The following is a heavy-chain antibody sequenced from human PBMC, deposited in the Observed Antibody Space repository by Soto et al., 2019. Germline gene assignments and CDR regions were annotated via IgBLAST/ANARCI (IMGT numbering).Heavy chain of an antibody. CDR1: GFSVTNNY. D-gene: IGHD2-2*01. CDR2: IDIGGNT. Sequence: EVQVVESGGGLVQPGGSLRLSCAASGFSVTNNYMNWVRQAPGKGLEWVSIIDIGGNTYYADSVKDRFTSSRDNSRNTLCVQMDSLRAEDTAVYYCARGRGSTGYLGREHYFDYWGQGTLVTVSP. J-gene: IGHJ4*02. CDR3: ARGRGSTGYLGREHYFDY. V-gene: IGHV3-66*01.